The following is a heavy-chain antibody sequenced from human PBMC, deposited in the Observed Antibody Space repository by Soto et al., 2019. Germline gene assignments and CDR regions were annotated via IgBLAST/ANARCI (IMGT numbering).Heavy chain of an antibody. CDR3: ARGSNTAMVPYFDY. CDR1: GGSISSYY. V-gene: IGHV4-59*01. D-gene: IGHD5-18*01. Sequence: SETLSLTSTVSGGSISSYYWSWIRQPPGKGLEWIGYIYYSGSTNYNPSLKSRVTISVDTSKNQFSLKLSSVTAADTAVYYCARGSNTAMVPYFDYWGQGTLVTVSS. CDR2: IYYSGST. J-gene: IGHJ4*02.